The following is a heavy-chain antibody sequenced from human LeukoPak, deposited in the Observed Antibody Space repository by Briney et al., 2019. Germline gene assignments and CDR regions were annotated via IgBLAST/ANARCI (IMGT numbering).Heavy chain of an antibody. CDR2: IYNSGST. V-gene: IGHV4-59*01. J-gene: IGHJ6*04. Sequence: PSETLSLTCTVSGGSISNYYWSWIRQPPGQGLEWIGYIYNSGSTNYNPSLKSRVTISVDTSKNQFSLELSSVTAADTAVYYCARYYDFWSGQPLGDVWGKGTTVTVSS. CDR3: ARYYDFWSGQPLGDV. D-gene: IGHD3-3*01. CDR1: GGSISNYY.